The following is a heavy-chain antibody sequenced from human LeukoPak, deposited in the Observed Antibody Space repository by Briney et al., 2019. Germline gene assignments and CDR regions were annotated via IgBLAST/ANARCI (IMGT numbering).Heavy chain of an antibody. CDR1: GYTLTELS. Sequence: VASVKVSCMVSGYTLTELSMHWVRQAHGKGLEWMGGFDPEDGETIYAQKFQGRVTMTEDTSTDTAYMELSSLRSEDTAVYYCSTDQYSGSYSIWGQGAMVTVSS. J-gene: IGHJ3*02. CDR3: STDQYSGSYSI. CDR2: FDPEDGET. D-gene: IGHD1-26*01. V-gene: IGHV1-24*01.